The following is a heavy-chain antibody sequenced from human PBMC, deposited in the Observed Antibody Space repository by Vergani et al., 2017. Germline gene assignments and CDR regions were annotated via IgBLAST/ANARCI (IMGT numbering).Heavy chain of an antibody. J-gene: IGHJ6*02. CDR1: GFTFSSYG. CDR3: AKDLSIAVAAHYYYYGMDV. V-gene: IGHV3-30*02. CDR2: IRYDGSNK. Sequence: QVQLVESGGGVVQPGGSLRLSCAASGFTFSSYGMHWVRQAPGKGLEWVAFIRYDGSNKYYADSVKGRFTISRDNSKNTLYLQMNSLRAEDTAVYYCAKDLSIAVAAHYYYYGMDVWGQGP. D-gene: IGHD6-19*01.